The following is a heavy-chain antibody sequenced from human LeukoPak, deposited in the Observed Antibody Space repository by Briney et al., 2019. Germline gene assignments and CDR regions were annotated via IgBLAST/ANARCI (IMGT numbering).Heavy chain of an antibody. CDR3: GRFGYVSAVDN. J-gene: IGHJ4*02. D-gene: IGHD2-15*01. Sequence: GGSLRLSCGASGFSFSSYWMTWLRQAPGKGLEFVANIEPAGSATYYADSVKGRFTISRDNTKNLLYLQMNSLTAEDSAVYHCGRFGYVSAVDNWGQGALVTVSS. CDR2: IEPAGSAT. V-gene: IGHV3-7*01. CDR1: GFSFSSYW.